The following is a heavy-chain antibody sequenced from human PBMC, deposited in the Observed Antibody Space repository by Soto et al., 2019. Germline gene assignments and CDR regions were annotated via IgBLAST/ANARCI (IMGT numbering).Heavy chain of an antibody. J-gene: IGHJ5*02. CDR2: IYYSGST. CDR3: ARESRIEARFWYGETFDP. Sequence: QVQLQESGPGLVKPSQTLSVTCTVSGGSISSGDYYWSWIRQPPGKGLEWIGYIYYSGSTYYNPSLKSRVTISVDTSKNQFSLKLSSVTAADTAVYYCARESRIEARFWYGETFDPWGQGTLVTVSA. D-gene: IGHD6-6*01. CDR1: GGSISSGDYY. V-gene: IGHV4-30-4*01.